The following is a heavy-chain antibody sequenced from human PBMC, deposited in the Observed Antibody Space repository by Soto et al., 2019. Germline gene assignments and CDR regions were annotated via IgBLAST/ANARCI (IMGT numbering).Heavy chain of an antibody. J-gene: IGHJ6*02. CDR3: ARGGTGYPYYYYYGMDV. CDR2: INHSGST. V-gene: IGHV4-34*01. D-gene: IGHD1-1*01. CDR1: GGSFSGYY. Sequence: SETLSLTCAVYGGSFSGYYWSWIRQPPGRGLEWIGEINHSGSTNYNPSLKSRVTISVDTSKNQFSLKLSSVTAADTAVYYCARGGTGYPYYYYYGMDVWGQGTTVTVSS.